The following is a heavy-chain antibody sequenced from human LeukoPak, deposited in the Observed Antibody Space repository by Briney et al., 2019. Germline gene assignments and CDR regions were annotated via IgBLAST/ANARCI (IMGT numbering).Heavy chain of an antibody. Sequence: KPSETLSLTCTVSGGSISNYYWSWIRQPPGKGLEWIGYIYYSGSTNYNPSLKSRVTISVDTSKNRFSLKLSSVTAADTAVYYCARRGYSGYGYFDYWGHGTLVTVSS. CDR2: IYYSGST. V-gene: IGHV4-59*01. J-gene: IGHJ4*01. D-gene: IGHD5-12*01. CDR3: ARRGYSGYGYFDY. CDR1: GGSISNYY.